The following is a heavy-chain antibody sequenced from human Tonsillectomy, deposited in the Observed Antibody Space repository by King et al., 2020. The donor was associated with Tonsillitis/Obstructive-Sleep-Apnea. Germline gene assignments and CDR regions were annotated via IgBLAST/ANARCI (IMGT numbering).Heavy chain of an antibody. J-gene: IGHJ3*02. V-gene: IGHV3-30*01. Sequence: QVQLVESGGGVVQPGRSLRLSCAASGFTFSSYAMPWVRQAPGKGLEWVAVISYDGSNKYYADSVKGRFTISRDNSKNTLYLQMNSLRAEDTAVYYCARHRGLAGADAFDIWGQGTMVTVSS. CDR1: GFTFSSYA. D-gene: IGHD4/OR15-4a*01. CDR2: ISYDGSNK. CDR3: ARHRGLAGADAFDI.